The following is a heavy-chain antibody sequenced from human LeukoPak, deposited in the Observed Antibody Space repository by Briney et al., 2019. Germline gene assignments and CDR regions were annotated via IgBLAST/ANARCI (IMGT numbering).Heavy chain of an antibody. J-gene: IGHJ5*02. CDR2: ISPNSGAT. CDR3: ARGDCSVSGCHGGNWFDP. CDR1: GYTFTGYY. D-gene: IGHD2-15*01. Sequence: GASVKVSCKASGYTFTGYYIHWVRQAPGQGLEWMGWISPNSGATNYAQSFRGRVTMTRDTSTNTAHMELSRLRSDDTAVYYCARGDCSVSGCHGGNWFDPWGQGTPVTVSS. V-gene: IGHV1-2*02.